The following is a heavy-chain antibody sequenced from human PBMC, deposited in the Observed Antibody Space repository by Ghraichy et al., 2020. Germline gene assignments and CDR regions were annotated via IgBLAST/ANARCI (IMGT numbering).Heavy chain of an antibody. J-gene: IGHJ4*02. CDR3: AKTPELGNYFDY. D-gene: IGHD3-10*01. CDR2: ISYDGSNK. Sequence: GGSLRLSCAASGFTFSSYGMHWVRQAPGKGLEWVAVISYDGSNKYYADSVKGRFTISRDNSKNTLYLQMNSLRAEDTAVYYCAKTPELGNYFDYWGQGTLVTVSS. V-gene: IGHV3-30*18. CDR1: GFTFSSYG.